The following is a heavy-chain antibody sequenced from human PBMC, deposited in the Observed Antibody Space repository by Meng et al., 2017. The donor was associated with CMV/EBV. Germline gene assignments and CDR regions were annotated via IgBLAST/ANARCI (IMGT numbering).Heavy chain of an antibody. CDR2: ISGSGGST. J-gene: IGHJ6*02. CDR3: AKDPQFEILVYYYGMDV. CDR1: GFTFSSYA. V-gene: IGHV3-23*01. Sequence: GESLKISCAASGFTFSSYAMSWVRQAPGKGLEWVSAISGSGGSTYYADSVKGRFTISRDNSKNTLYLQMNSLRAEDTAVYYCAKDPQFEILVYYYGMDVWGQGTTVTVSS. D-gene: IGHD3-10*01.